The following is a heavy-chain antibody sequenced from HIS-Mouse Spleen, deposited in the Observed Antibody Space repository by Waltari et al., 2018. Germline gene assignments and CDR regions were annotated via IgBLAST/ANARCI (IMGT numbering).Heavy chain of an antibody. CDR3: ARRLLTGDAFDI. V-gene: IGHV3-21*01. J-gene: IGHJ3*02. CDR1: GFTFSSNS. Sequence: VQLVQSGGGLVKPGGSLGLSWAAPGFTFSSNSMNGVRQAPGKGLEWVSSISSSSSYIYYADSVKGRFTISRDNAKNSLYLQMNSLRAEDTAVYYCARRLLTGDAFDIWGQGTMVTVSS. CDR2: ISSSSSYI. D-gene: IGHD7-27*01.